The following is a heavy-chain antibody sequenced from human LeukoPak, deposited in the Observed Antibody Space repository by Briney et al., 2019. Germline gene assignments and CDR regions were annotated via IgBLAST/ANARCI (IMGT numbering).Heavy chain of an antibody. CDR1: GGSFSGYY. J-gene: IGHJ5*02. Sequence: SETLSLTCAVYGGSFSGYYWSWIRQPPGKGLEWIGEINHSGSTNYNPSLKSRVTISVDTSKNQFSLKLSSVTAADTAVYYCARALGYCSGGSCTRGYNWFDPWGQGTLVTAPS. CDR3: ARALGYCSGGSCTRGYNWFDP. CDR2: INHSGST. D-gene: IGHD2-15*01. V-gene: IGHV4-34*01.